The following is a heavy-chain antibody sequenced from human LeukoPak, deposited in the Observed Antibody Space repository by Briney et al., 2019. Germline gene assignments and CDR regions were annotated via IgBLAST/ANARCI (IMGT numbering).Heavy chain of an antibody. CDR2: IIPIFGTA. CDR1: GGTFSSYA. CDR3: ARATVAGTGVDI. V-gene: IGHV1-69*06. D-gene: IGHD6-19*01. Sequence: SVKVSCKASGGTFSSYAISWVRQAPGQGLEWMGGIIPIFGTANYAQKFQGRVTITADKSTSTAYMGLSSLRSEDTAVYYCARATVAGTGVDIWGQGTMVTVSS. J-gene: IGHJ3*02.